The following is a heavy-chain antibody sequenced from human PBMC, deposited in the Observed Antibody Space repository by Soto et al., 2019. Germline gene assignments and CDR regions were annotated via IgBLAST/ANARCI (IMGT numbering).Heavy chain of an antibody. V-gene: IGHV4-59*01. CDR2: VYYSGNT. D-gene: IGHD2-15*01. CDR3: ARSYLGGNFDS. J-gene: IGHJ4*02. CDR1: GGSMTSYY. Sequence: QVQLQQSGPGLVKPSETLSLTCSVSGGSMTSYYWTWIRRPPGKGLEWIGYVYYSGNTDYNPSLKSRVTISVDTSKTQFSLNLTSVTAADTAIYYCARSYLGGNFDSWAPGALVTVSS.